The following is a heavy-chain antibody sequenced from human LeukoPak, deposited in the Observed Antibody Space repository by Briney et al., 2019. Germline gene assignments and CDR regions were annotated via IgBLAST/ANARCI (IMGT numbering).Heavy chain of an antibody. D-gene: IGHD3-3*01. V-gene: IGHV3-23*01. Sequence: PGGSLTLSCAASGFTFRSYAMSWVRQAPGKGLEGVAISGGGDIADYAEAVEGRFTLSRDISKNTLYLQMNSLRAEDTAVYFCTKHRPDFWSASDYWGVGTLVTVSS. CDR2: SGGGDIA. CDR1: GFTFRSYA. J-gene: IGHJ4*02. CDR3: TKHRPDFWSASDY.